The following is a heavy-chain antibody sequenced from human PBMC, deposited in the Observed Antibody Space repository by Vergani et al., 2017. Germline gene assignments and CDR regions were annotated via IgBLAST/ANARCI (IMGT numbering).Heavy chain of an antibody. V-gene: IGHV3-30*03. CDR3: ARDQVVVVTGPDY. Sequence: QVQLVESGGGVVQPGRSLRLSCAASGFTFSSYGMHWVRQAPGKGLEWVTGISYDGSNKYYADSVKGRFTISRDNSKNKLDLQMNSLRVEDTAVYYCARDQVVVVTGPDYWGQGTLVTVSS. J-gene: IGHJ4*02. CDR1: GFTFSSYG. D-gene: IGHD2-21*02. CDR2: ISYDGSNK.